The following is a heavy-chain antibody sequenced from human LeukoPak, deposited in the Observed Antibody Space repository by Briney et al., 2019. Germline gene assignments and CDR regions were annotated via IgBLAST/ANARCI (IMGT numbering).Heavy chain of an antibody. CDR3: ARGVAYGSGSYYHNWFDP. J-gene: IGHJ5*02. Sequence: ASVKLSFKASGYTFTGYYMHWVRQAPGQGLEWMGWINPNSGGTNYAQKFQGRVTMTRDTSISTAYMELSRLRSDDTAVYYCARGVAYGSGSYYHNWFDPWGQATLATVSS. CDR1: GYTFTGYY. D-gene: IGHD3-10*01. CDR2: INPNSGGT. V-gene: IGHV1-2*02.